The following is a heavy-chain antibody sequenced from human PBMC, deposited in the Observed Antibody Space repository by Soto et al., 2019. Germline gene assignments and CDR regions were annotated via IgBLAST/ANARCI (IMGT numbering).Heavy chain of an antibody. CDR3: ARDRCYDGTCYSASDS. V-gene: IGHV3-48*02. D-gene: IGHD2-15*01. CDR2: ISTTSFTI. CDR1: GFSFSTYS. Sequence: GGSLRLSCAASGFSFSTYSMDWVRQAPGKRPEWIAYISTTSFTIYYADSVKGRFTISRDNDRNSLYLEMNSLRDEDTAVYYCARDRCYDGTCYSASDSWGQGTLVTV. J-gene: IGHJ5*01.